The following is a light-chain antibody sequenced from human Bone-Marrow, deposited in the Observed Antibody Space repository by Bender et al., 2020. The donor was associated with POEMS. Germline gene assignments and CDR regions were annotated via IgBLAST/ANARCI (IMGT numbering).Light chain of an antibody. Sequence: QSALTQPASVSESPGQSITISCTGTSSYVANYNLVSWYQHHPGKAPKPLIYEDDKRPSGVSNRFSGSKSGNTASLTISGLQPEDEADYYCASYKNTGLAFGGGTKVTVL. J-gene: IGLJ2*01. CDR2: EDD. V-gene: IGLV2-14*02. CDR1: SSYVANYNL. CDR3: ASYKNTGLA.